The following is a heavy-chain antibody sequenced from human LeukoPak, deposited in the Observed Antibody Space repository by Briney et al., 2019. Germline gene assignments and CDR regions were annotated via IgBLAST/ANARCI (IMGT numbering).Heavy chain of an antibody. Sequence: PGASVKVSCKASGYTFTSYYMHWVRQAPGQGLEWMGWINPNSGGTNYAQKIQGRVTMTRDTSTSTAYMVLSRLRSDDTAVYYCARLGWLQLSGYYYHMDVWGKGTTVTVSS. CDR1: GYTFTSYY. D-gene: IGHD5-24*01. J-gene: IGHJ6*03. CDR3: ARLGWLQLSGYYYHMDV. V-gene: IGHV1-2*02. CDR2: INPNSGGT.